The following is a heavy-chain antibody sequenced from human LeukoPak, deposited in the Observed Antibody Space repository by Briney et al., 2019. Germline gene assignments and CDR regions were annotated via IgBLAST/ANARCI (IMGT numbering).Heavy chain of an antibody. J-gene: IGHJ4*02. V-gene: IGHV3-48*03. CDR3: ASISGLVDY. D-gene: IGHD1-20*01. Sequence: GGSLRLSCAASGFTFSSYEMNGVRQAPGKGLEWVSYISSSGTTIYYADSVKGRFTISRDNAKNSLYLQMNSLRAEDTAVYYCASISGLVDYSGQGTLVTVSS. CDR2: ISSSGTTI. CDR1: GFTFSSYE.